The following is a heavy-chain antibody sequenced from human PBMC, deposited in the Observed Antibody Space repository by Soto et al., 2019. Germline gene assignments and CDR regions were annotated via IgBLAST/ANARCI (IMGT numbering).Heavy chain of an antibody. D-gene: IGHD6-6*01. CDR1: GYTFTGYY. J-gene: IGHJ4*02. V-gene: IGHV1-2*02. CDR2: INPKTGDT. Sequence: QMQLVQSGAEARKPGASVKVSCKTSGYTFTGYYLNWVRQAPGRGLEWVGWINPKTGDTNNAQKFQGSVTMTTDTSISTGYMDLSGLKSDDTAVYYCVTGDHLVRWGQGTRVTVSS. CDR3: VTGDHLVR.